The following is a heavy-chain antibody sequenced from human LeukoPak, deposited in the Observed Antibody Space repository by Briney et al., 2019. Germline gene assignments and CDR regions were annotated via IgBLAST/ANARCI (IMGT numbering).Heavy chain of an antibody. Sequence: SETLSLTCTVSGGSISSYYWSWIRQPPGEGLEWIGYIYYSGSTNYNPSLKSRVTISVDTSKIQFSLKLSSVTAADTAVYYCARGLRGYSYGCVSVDWGQGTLVTVSS. D-gene: IGHD5-18*01. V-gene: IGHV4-59*01. CDR1: GGSISSYY. J-gene: IGHJ4*02. CDR2: IYYSGST. CDR3: ARGLRGYSYGCVSVD.